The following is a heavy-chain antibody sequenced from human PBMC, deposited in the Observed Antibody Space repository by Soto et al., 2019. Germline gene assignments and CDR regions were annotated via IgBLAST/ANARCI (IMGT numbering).Heavy chain of an antibody. CDR1: GYSFTSYW. V-gene: IGHV5-51*01. J-gene: IGHJ5*02. CDR2: IYPGDSDT. D-gene: IGHD4-4*01. Sequence: VQLVQSGAEVKKPGESLKISCKGSGYSFTSYWIGWVRQMPGKGLEWMGLIYPGDSDTRYSPSFQGQVTISADKSIHTAYLQWSSLKASDTAMYYCARQAYFGNYGRGFWFDPWGQGTLVTVSS. CDR3: ARQAYFGNYGRGFWFDP.